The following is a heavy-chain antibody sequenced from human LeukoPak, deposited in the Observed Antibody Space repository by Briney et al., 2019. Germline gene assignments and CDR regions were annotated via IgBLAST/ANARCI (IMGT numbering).Heavy chain of an antibody. CDR2: IWYDGSNK. CDR3: ARDGYCSSTSCYGDYYYGMDV. J-gene: IGHJ6*02. Sequence: SGRSLRLSCAASGFTFSSYGMHWVCQAPGKGLEWVAVIWYDGSNKYYADSVKGRFTISRDNSKNTLYLQMNSLRAEDTAVYYCARDGYCSSTSCYGDYYYGMDVWGQGTTVTVSS. V-gene: IGHV3-33*01. D-gene: IGHD2-2*03. CDR1: GFTFSSYG.